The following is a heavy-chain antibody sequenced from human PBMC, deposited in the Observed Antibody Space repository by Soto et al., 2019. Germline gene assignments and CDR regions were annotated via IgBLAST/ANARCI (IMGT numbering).Heavy chain of an antibody. CDR3: ARVTSSSWSRDYYYYYIDV. J-gene: IGHJ6*03. Sequence: SQSLSLTCAISGDSVSSHSAAWNWIRQSPSRGLEWLGRTYYRSKWYNDYAVSVKSRITINPDTSKNQFSLQLNSVTPEDTAVYYCARVTSSSWSRDYYYYYIDVWGKGTTVTVSS. V-gene: IGHV6-1*01. CDR1: GDSVSSHSAA. CDR2: TYYRSKWYN. D-gene: IGHD6-13*01.